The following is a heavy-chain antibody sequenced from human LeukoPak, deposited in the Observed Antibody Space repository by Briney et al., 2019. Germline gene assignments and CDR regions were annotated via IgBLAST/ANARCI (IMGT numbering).Heavy chain of an antibody. CDR1: GFTFSSYG. CDR2: IRYDGSNK. CDR3: AKDPPFYSSSWYGHVDY. J-gene: IGHJ4*02. D-gene: IGHD6-13*01. V-gene: IGHV3-30*02. Sequence: GGSLRLSCAASGFTFSSYGMHWVRQAPGKGLEWVAFIRYDGSNKYYADSVKGRFTISRDNSKNTLYLQMNSLRAEDTAVYYCAKDPPFYSSSWYGHVDYWGQGTLVTVSS.